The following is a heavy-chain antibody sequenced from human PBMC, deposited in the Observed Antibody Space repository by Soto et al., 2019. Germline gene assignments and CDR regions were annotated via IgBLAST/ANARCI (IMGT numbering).Heavy chain of an antibody. Sequence: SVKVSCKASGGTFGSQGIAWVRQAPGQGLEWMGGFIAMLGTPTYAKKVQGRATISADESLTSSYLELRSLRSEDTGVYFCARGAMANFDYWGRGTVVTVSS. J-gene: IGHJ4*02. CDR3: ARGAMANFDY. V-gene: IGHV1-69*13. CDR1: GGTFGSQG. D-gene: IGHD5-18*01. CDR2: FIAMLGTP.